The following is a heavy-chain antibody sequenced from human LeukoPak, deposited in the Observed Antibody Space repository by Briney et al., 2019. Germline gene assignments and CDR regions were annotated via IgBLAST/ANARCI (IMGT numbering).Heavy chain of an antibody. CDR1: GFTFNTYT. V-gene: IGHV3-30*03. J-gene: IGHJ4*02. CDR2: ISSDGNNQ. D-gene: IGHD6-13*01. Sequence: GGSLRLSCAASGFTFNTYTMNWVRQAPGKGLEWVAVISSDGNNQYYADSVKGRFTISRDNSKNTVYLQMNSLRNEDTAMYYCARGAGSSWYGDYWGQGTLVTVTS. CDR3: ARGAGSSWYGDY.